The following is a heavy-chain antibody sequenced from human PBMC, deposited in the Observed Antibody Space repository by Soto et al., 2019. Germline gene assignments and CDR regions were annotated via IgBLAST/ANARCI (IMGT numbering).Heavy chain of an antibody. D-gene: IGHD3-22*01. CDR2: ISVYNGNT. CDR3: TRRTNYYDGSGYYYDYFDY. Sequence: QVQLVQSGAEVKKPGASVQVSCKPAGYTFTSYDISWVRQAPGQGLQWMGWISVYNGNTNYAQNLQGRVTMTTDTSTSTAYMELRSLRSDDTAVYYCTRRTNYYDGSGYYYDYFDYWVQGTLVTVSS. J-gene: IGHJ4*02. CDR1: GYTFTSYD. V-gene: IGHV1-18*01.